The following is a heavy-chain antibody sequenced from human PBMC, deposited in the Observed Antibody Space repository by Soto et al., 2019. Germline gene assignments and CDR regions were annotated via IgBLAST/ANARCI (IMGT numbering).Heavy chain of an antibody. D-gene: IGHD3-3*01. CDR2: IYYSGST. V-gene: IGHV4-59*08. Sequence: PSETLSLTCTVSGGSISSYYWSWIRQPPGKGLEWIGYIYYSGSTNYNPSLKSRVTISVDTSKNQFSLKLSSVTAADTAVYYCARAYYDFWSGYNNGYYYYMDVWGKGTTVTVSS. J-gene: IGHJ6*03. CDR1: GGSISSYY. CDR3: ARAYYDFWSGYNNGYYYYMDV.